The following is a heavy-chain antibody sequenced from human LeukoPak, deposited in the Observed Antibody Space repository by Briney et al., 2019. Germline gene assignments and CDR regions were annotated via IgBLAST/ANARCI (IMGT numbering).Heavy chain of an antibody. J-gene: IGHJ5*02. CDR2: INPSGGST. D-gene: IGHD2-15*01. Sequence: ASVKVSCKASGYTFISYYIHWVRQAPGQGLEWMGIINPSGGSTSYAQKFQGRVTMTRDTSTSTVYMELSSLRSEDTAVYYCARARARYCGGGSCYWDWFDPWGQGTLVTASS. CDR3: ARARARYCGGGSCYWDWFDP. CDR1: GYTFISYY. V-gene: IGHV1-46*01.